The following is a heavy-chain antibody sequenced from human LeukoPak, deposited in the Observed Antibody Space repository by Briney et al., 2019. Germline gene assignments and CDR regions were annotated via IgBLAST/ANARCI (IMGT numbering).Heavy chain of an antibody. D-gene: IGHD3-16*01. J-gene: IGHJ4*02. CDR1: GFTVSSNY. CDR3: ARGCDYVWGSDTVYYFDY. CDR2: IYSGGST. Sequence: PGGSLRLSCAASGFTVSSNYMSWVRQAPGKGLEWVSVIYSGGSTYYADSVKGRFTISRDNSKNTLYLQMNSLRAEDTAVYYCARGCDYVWGSDTVYYFDYWGQGTLVTVSS. V-gene: IGHV3-66*01.